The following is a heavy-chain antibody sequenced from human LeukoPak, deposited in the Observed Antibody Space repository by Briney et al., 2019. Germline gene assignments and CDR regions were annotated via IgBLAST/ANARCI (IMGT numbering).Heavy chain of an antibody. J-gene: IGHJ6*03. CDR3: ARRGKGLGYYMDV. CDR1: GYSFSAYT. Sequence: ASVKVSRKASGYSFSAYTVSWVRQAPGQGLEWMALITVYNNKTDYAQKFEGRLTMTTETSTSTAYMELSSLTSEVTAMYYCARRGKGLGYYMDVWGKGTTVTISS. V-gene: IGHV1-18*01. CDR2: ITVYNNKT. D-gene: IGHD3-16*01.